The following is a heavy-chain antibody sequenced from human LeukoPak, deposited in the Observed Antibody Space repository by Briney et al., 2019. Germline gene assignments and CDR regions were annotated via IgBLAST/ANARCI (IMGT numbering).Heavy chain of an antibody. V-gene: IGHV1-69*13. Sequence: SVKVSCKASGGTFSSYAISWVRQAPGQGLEWMGGIIPIFGTANYAQKFQGRVTITADESTSTAYMELSSLRSEDTAVYYCARVDATVTTYPYYYYGMDVWGQGTTVTVSS. CDR3: ARVDATVTTYPYYYYGMDV. J-gene: IGHJ6*02. D-gene: IGHD4-17*01. CDR1: GGTFSSYA. CDR2: IIPIFGTA.